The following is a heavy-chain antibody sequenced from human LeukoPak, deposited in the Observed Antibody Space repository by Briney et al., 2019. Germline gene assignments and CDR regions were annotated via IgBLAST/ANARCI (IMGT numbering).Heavy chain of an antibody. V-gene: IGHV3-49*03. D-gene: IGHD2-8*02. CDR2: IRSKAYGGTT. Sequence: GRSLRLSCTASGFTFGDYAMSWFRQAPGKGLEWVGFIRSKAYGGTTEYAASVKGRFTISRDDSKSIAYLQMNSLKTEDTAVYYCTRAVFGGVYGDFDYWGQGTLVTVSS. CDR3: TRAVFGGVYGDFDY. J-gene: IGHJ4*02. CDR1: GFTFGDYA.